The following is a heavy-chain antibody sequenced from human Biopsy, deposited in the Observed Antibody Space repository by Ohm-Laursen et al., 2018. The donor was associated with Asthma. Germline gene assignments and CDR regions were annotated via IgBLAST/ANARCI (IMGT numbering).Heavy chain of an antibody. J-gene: IGHJ6*02. V-gene: IGHV1-18*01. CDR1: GYTFNSAG. CDR3: ARAVDYSHYYGIDV. D-gene: IGHD3-10*01. Sequence: GPSVKVSCKTSGYTFNSAGITWVRQAPGQGLEWMGWISVYNGNTKVAQKLQDRVTMITDTSTSTAYVELRSLRSDDTAVYFCARAVDYSHYYGIDVWGQGTTVTVS. CDR2: ISVYNGNT.